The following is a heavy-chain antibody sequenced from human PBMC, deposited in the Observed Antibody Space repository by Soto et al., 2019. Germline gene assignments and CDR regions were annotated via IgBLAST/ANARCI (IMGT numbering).Heavy chain of an antibody. D-gene: IGHD5-12*01. CDR1: GFTFSSYA. CDR3: AKDLYTSPSSGYDYLSGYYFDY. CDR2: ISGSGGST. V-gene: IGHV3-23*01. J-gene: IGHJ4*02. Sequence: GGSLRLSCAASGFTFSSYAMSWVRQAPGKGLEWVSAISGSGGSTYYADSVKGRFTISRDNSKNTLYLQMNSLRAEDTAVYYCAKDLYTSPSSGYDYLSGYYFDYWGQGTLVTVSS.